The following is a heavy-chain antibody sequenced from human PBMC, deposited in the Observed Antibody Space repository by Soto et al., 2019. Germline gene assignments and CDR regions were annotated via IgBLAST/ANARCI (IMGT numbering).Heavy chain of an antibody. CDR2: IYHSGST. Sequence: SEALSPTCVVTVGPISSRGYSWSWIRHPRGKGLEGIGYIYHSGSTYYNPSLKSRVTISVDRFKRQFSLKVSSVTAADTGVYYCARGDGRTGSTDAFDIWGQGTMVTVSS. J-gene: IGHJ3*02. V-gene: IGHV4-30-2*01. D-gene: IGHD1-7*01. CDR1: VGPISSRGYS. CDR3: ARGDGRTGSTDAFDI.